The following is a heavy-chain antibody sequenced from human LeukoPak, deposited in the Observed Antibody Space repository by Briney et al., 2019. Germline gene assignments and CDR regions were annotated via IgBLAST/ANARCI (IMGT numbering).Heavy chain of an antibody. D-gene: IGHD2-2*01. Sequence: ASVKVSCKASGYTFTGYYMHWVRQARGQGLEWMGWINPNSGGTNYAQKFQGRVTMTRDTSISTAYMELSRLRSDDTAVYYCARVGRYCGSNYFDYWGPGTLVTVSS. V-gene: IGHV1-2*02. CDR3: ARVGRYCGSNYFDY. CDR1: GYTFTGYY. J-gene: IGHJ4*02. CDR2: INPNSGGT.